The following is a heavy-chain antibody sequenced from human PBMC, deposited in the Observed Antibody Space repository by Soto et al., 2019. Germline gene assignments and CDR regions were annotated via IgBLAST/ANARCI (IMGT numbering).Heavy chain of an antibody. V-gene: IGHV3-21*01. CDR1: GFTFSSYS. CDR2: ISSSSSYI. J-gene: IGHJ6*02. D-gene: IGHD3-10*01. Sequence: GWSLRLSCAASGFTFSSYSVNWVRQAPGKGLEWVSSISSSSSYIYYADSVKGRFTISRDNAKNSLYLQMNSLRAEDTAVYYCARDLIVTQSSTDVLGQGTTVTVSS. CDR3: ARDLIVTQSSTDV.